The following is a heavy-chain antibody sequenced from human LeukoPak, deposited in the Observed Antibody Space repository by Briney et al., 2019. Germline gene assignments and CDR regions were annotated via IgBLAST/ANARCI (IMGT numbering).Heavy chain of an antibody. CDR1: GFTFSHYS. Sequence: GGSLRLSCAVSGFTFSHYSMNWVRQAPGKGLEWVGRIRGKANSYATAYAASVKGRFTISRDDSKNTAYLQMNSLKTEDTAVYYCTRFLEWLPDYWGQGTLVTVSS. CDR2: IRGKANSYAT. D-gene: IGHD3-3*01. CDR3: TRFLEWLPDY. J-gene: IGHJ4*02. V-gene: IGHV3-73*01.